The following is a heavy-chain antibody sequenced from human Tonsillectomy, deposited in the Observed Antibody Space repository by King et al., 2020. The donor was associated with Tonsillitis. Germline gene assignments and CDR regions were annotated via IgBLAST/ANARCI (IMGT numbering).Heavy chain of an antibody. CDR2: IIPPFGTA. Sequence: QLVQSGAEVKKPGSSVKVSCKASGGSFSSNAISWVRQAPGQGLEWMGGIIPPFGTANYAQKFQGRVTITADESTSTAYMELSSLRSEDTAVYYCARAHSSGYWAYNYYMDVWGKGTTVTVSS. J-gene: IGHJ6*03. V-gene: IGHV1-69*01. D-gene: IGHD3-22*01. CDR3: ARAHSSGYWAYNYYMDV. CDR1: GGSFSSNA.